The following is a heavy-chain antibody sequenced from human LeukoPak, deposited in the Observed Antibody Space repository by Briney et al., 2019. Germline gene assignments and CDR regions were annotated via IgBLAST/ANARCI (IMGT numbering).Heavy chain of an antibody. CDR3: ATAPYSNGWDCWFDP. V-gene: IGHV1-2*02. D-gene: IGHD6-19*01. J-gene: IGHJ5*02. Sequence: ASVKVSCKASGYTFTGYYIHWVRQAPGQGLEWMGWINPNSGGTNYAQKFQGRVTMTRDTSISTAYVELSRLRSEDTALYYCATAPYSNGWDCWFDPWGQGTLVTVSS. CDR2: INPNSGGT. CDR1: GYTFTGYY.